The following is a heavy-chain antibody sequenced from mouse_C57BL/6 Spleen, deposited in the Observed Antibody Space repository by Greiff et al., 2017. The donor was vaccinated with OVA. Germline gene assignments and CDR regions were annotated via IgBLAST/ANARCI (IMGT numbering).Heavy chain of an antibody. CDR1: GYMFTDYY. Sequence: EVQLQQSGPELVKPGASVKISCKASGYMFTDYYMNWVKQSHGKSLEWIGDINPNNGGTSYNQTFKGKATLTVVKSSSTAYMELRSLTSEDSAVYYCARGGTFYAMDYWGQGTSVTVSS. J-gene: IGHJ4*01. V-gene: IGHV1-26*01. D-gene: IGHD3-3*01. CDR3: ARGGTFYAMDY. CDR2: INPNNGGT.